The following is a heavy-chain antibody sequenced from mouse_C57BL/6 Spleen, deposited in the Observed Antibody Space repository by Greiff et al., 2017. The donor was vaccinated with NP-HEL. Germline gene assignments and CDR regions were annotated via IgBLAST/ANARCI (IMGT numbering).Heavy chain of an antibody. J-gene: IGHJ4*01. CDR1: GFTFSDYY. D-gene: IGHD1-1*01. CDR2: ISNGGGST. Sequence: EVQVVESGGGLVQPGGSLKLSCAASGFTFSDYYMYWVRQTPEKRLEWVAYISNGGGSTYYPDTVKGRFTISRDNAKNTLYLQMSRLKSEDTAMYYCARRIYYGSSYYAMDYWGQGTSVTVSS. V-gene: IGHV5-12*01. CDR3: ARRIYYGSSYYAMDY.